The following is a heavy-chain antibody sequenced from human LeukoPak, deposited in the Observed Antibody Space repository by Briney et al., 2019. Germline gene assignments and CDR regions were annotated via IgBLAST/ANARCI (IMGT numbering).Heavy chain of an antibody. CDR2: IIPIFGTA. J-gene: IGHJ4*02. V-gene: IGHV1-69*13. CDR1: GGTFSSYA. CDR3: ARGPLGEQLVLYYFDY. D-gene: IGHD6-13*01. Sequence: SVKVSCKASGGTFSSYAISWVRQAPGQGLEWMGGIIPIFGTANYAQKFQGRVTITADESTSTAYMELSSLRSEDTAVYYCARGPLGEQLVLYYFDYWGQGTLVTVSS.